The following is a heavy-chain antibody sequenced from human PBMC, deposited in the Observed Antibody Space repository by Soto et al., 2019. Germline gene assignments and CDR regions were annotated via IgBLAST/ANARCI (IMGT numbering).Heavy chain of an antibody. CDR2: IYYSGST. Sequence: SETLSLTCTVSGGSISSGGYYWSWIRQHPGKGLEWIGYIYYSGSTSYNPSLKSRVTVSVDTSKNQFSLKLSSVTAADTVVYYCARGLYYYDSSGYDYWGQGSLVTVSS. D-gene: IGHD3-22*01. V-gene: IGHV4-31*03. CDR1: GGSISSGGYY. CDR3: ARGLYYYDSSGYDY. J-gene: IGHJ4*02.